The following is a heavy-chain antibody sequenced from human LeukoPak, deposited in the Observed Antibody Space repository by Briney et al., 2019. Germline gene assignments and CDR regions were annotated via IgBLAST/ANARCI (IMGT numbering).Heavy chain of an antibody. D-gene: IGHD6-13*01. CDR2: IYTSGST. CDR1: GGSISSYY. V-gene: IGHV4-4*07. CDR3: ARDRDSSWSYNWFDP. Sequence: PSETLSLTCTVSGGSISSYYWSWTRQPAGKGLEWIGRIYTSGSTNYNPSLKSRVTMSVDTSKNQFSLRLSSVTAADTAVYYCARDRDSSWSYNWFDPWGQGTLVTVSS. J-gene: IGHJ5*02.